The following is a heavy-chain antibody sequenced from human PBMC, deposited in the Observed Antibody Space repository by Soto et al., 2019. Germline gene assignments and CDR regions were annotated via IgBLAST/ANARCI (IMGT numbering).Heavy chain of an antibody. J-gene: IGHJ6*03. V-gene: IGHV3-74*01. CDR1: GFTFSSYW. Sequence: GGSLRLSCAASGFTFSSYWMHWIRQAPGKGLVWVSRINSDGSSTSYADSVKGRFTISRDNAKNTLYLQLNSLRAEDTAVYYCARVQEGSSSTMDVWGKGTTVTVSS. CDR3: ARVQEGSSSTMDV. D-gene: IGHD6-6*01. CDR2: INSDGSST.